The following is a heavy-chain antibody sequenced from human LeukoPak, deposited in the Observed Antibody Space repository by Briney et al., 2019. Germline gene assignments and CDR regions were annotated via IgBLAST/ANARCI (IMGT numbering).Heavy chain of an antibody. D-gene: IGHD6-13*01. J-gene: IGHJ5*02. CDR2: IWYDASNK. Sequence: PGRSLRPSCAASGFTFSTYIMHWVRQAPGKGLEWVAVIWYDASNKYYADSVKGRFTISRDNSKNTLFLQMNSLRDDDTAVYYCVRGVGVSRFNYFDPWGQGTLVIVSS. V-gene: IGHV3-33*08. CDR3: VRGVGVSRFNYFDP. CDR1: GFTFSTYI.